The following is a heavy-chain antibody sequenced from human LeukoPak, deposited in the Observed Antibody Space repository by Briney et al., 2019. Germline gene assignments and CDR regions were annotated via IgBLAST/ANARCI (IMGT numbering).Heavy chain of an antibody. D-gene: IGHD4-17*01. V-gene: IGHV3-7*01. Sequence: PGGSLRLSCAASGFSFGSHWMTWVRLAPGKGLEWVANIKQGGSQKYYMDSVKGRFTISRDDAKSTLFLQMNNVRAEDSALYYCARGPNFGDYVDFLDSWGQGTLVTVSS. CDR3: ARGPNFGDYVDFLDS. CDR2: IKQGGSQK. CDR1: GFSFGSHW. J-gene: IGHJ4*02.